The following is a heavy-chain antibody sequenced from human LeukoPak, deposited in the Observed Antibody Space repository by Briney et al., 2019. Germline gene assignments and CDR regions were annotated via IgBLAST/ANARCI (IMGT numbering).Heavy chain of an antibody. CDR3: AKRASSGSPQNYYYYGMDV. CDR2: IKQDGSEK. V-gene: IGHV3-7*03. CDR1: TFTFSDYW. Sequence: GSLRLSCVVSTFTFSDYWMGWVRQAPGKGLEWVANIKQDGSEKYYVDSVKGRFTISRDNAKNTLYLQMNSLRAEDTAVYYCAKRASSGSPQNYYYYGMDVWGQGTTVTVSS. D-gene: IGHD1-26*01. J-gene: IGHJ6*02.